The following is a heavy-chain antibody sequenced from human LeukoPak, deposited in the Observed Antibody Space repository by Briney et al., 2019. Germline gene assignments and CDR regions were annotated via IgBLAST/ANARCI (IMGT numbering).Heavy chain of an antibody. CDR2: ISGSGGST. CDR1: GFTFSSYA. Sequence: PGGSLRLSCAASGFTFSSYAMSWVRQAPGKGLEWVSAISGSGGSTYYADSVKGRFTISRDNSKNTLYLQMNSLRAEDTAVYYCAKGEYYYDSSGYYEVLGYFDYWGQGTLVTVSS. CDR3: AKGEYYYDSSGYYEVLGYFDY. V-gene: IGHV3-23*01. J-gene: IGHJ4*02. D-gene: IGHD3-22*01.